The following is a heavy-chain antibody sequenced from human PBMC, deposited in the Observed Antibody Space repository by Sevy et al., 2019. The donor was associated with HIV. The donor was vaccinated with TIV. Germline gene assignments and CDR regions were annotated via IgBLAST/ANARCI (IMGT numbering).Heavy chain of an antibody. CDR3: VRAIQSEGSF. CDR2: IKEDDTVK. Sequence: GGSLRLSCVASGFSLESYWMNWVRQAPGKPLEWVADIKEDDTVKYYVESVKGHFTISRDNGRNFGYLLMNNLKVEDTALYYCVRAIQSEGSFWGQGTRVTVS. D-gene: IGHD2-21*01. CDR1: GFSLESYW. J-gene: IGHJ4*02. V-gene: IGHV3-7*01.